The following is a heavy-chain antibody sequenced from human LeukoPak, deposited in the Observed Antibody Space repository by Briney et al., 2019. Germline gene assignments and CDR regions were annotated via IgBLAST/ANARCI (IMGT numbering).Heavy chain of an antibody. CDR2: IYYSGST. CDR1: GGSISSSSYY. Sequence: SETLSLTCTVSGGSISSSSYYWGWIRQPPGKGLEWIGSIYYSGSTYYNPSLKSRVTISVDTSKDQFSLKLSSVTAADTALYYCAREVICSTTVCYIDYWGQGTLVTVSS. V-gene: IGHV4-39*07. D-gene: IGHD2-2*02. J-gene: IGHJ4*02. CDR3: AREVICSTTVCYIDY.